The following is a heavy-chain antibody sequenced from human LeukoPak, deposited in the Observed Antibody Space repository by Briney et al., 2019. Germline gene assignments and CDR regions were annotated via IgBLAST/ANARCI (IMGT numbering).Heavy chain of an antibody. V-gene: IGHV4-39*07. CDR2: IYYSGST. CDR3: ARHLNYYGSGSYGAYYYYGLDV. CDR1: GGSISSTSYY. J-gene: IGHJ6*02. D-gene: IGHD3-10*01. Sequence: PSETLSLTCAVSGGSISSTSYYWGWIRQPPGKGLEWIGSIYYSGSTHYSPSLKRRVTISGDTSKNQLSLRLSSVTAADTAVYYCARHLNYYGSGSYGAYYYYGLDVWGQGTTVTVSS.